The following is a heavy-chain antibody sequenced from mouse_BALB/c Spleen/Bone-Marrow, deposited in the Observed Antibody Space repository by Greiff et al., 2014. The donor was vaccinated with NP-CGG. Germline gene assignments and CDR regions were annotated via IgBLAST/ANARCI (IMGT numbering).Heavy chain of an antibody. CDR3: ARWEYYAMDY. CDR2: IDPANGYT. V-gene: IGHV14-3*02. J-gene: IGHJ4*01. D-gene: IGHD4-1*01. CDR1: GFNIKDTY. Sequence: VQLKQSGAELVKPGASVKLSCTASGFNIKDTYMHWVKQRPGQGLEWIGRIDPANGYTKYDPKFQGKATITADTSSNTAYLQLSSLTSEDTAVYYCARWEYYAMDYWGQGTSVTVSS.